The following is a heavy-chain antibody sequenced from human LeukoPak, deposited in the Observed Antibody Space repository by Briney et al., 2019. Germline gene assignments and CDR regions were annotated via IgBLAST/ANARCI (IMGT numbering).Heavy chain of an antibody. V-gene: IGHV4-4*07. CDR1: GGSINNYY. J-gene: IGHJ4*02. D-gene: IGHD6-13*01. CDR2: IYASGST. CDR3: ARGRGSSWYYFDY. Sequence: SETLSLTCTVSGGSINNYYWSWIRQPAGKGLEWIGRIYASGSTNYNPSLKGRVTMSVDTSKNQFSLQLRSVTAADTAVYYCARGRGSSWYYFDYWGQGTLVTVSS.